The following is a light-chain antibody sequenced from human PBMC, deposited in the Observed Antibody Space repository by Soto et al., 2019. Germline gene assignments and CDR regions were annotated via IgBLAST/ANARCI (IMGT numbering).Light chain of an antibody. Sequence: QSALTQPASVSGSPGRSITISCTGTSSDVGYYNYVSWYQQHPGRAPKLMIFEVTNRPSGVSNRFSGSKSGNTASLTISGLQAEDEADYYCSSYTTSSTRVFGTGTKLTVL. CDR3: SSYTTSSTRV. CDR1: SSDVGYYNY. CDR2: EVT. V-gene: IGLV2-14*01. J-gene: IGLJ1*01.